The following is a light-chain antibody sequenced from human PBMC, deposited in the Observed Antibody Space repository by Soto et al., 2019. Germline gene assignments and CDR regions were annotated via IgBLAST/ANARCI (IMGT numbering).Light chain of an antibody. V-gene: IGKV1-9*01. CDR1: QGVSRS. J-gene: IGKJ4*01. CDR2: AAS. Sequence: DIQLTQSPSFLSASVGDRVTITCRASQGVSRSLAWYQQKPGKAPQLLIYAASTLHSGVPSRFSGSGSGTEFTLTISSLQPEDFATYCCQQVSGYPLTFGGGTKVDIK. CDR3: QQVSGYPLT.